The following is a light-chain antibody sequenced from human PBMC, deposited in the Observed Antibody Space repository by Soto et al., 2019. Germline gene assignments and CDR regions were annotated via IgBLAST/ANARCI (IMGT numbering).Light chain of an antibody. V-gene: IGLV2-8*01. J-gene: IGLJ1*01. CDR2: EVS. Sequence: QSVLTQPASVSGSPGQSITISCTGTSSDVGSYNLVSWYQQHPGKAPKLMIYEVSKRPSGVPDRLSGSKSGNTASLTVSGLQAEDEADYYCTSYAGSDNFWVFGTGTKVTVL. CDR1: SSDVGSYNL. CDR3: TSYAGSDNFWV.